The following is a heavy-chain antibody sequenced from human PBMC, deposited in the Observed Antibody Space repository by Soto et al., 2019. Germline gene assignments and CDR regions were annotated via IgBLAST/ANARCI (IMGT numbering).Heavy chain of an antibody. CDR1: GFTFSSYA. Sequence: GGSLRLSCAASGFTFSSYAMSWVRQAPGKGLEWVSAISGSGGSTYYADSVKGRFTISRDNSKNTLYLQMNSLRAEDTAVYYCAKDLRITGTRTPGFDPWGQGTLVTVSS. V-gene: IGHV3-23*01. J-gene: IGHJ5*02. D-gene: IGHD1-7*01. CDR3: AKDLRITGTRTPGFDP. CDR2: ISGSGGST.